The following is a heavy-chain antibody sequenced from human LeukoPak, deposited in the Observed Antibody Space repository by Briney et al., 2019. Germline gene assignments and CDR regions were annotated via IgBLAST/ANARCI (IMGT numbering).Heavy chain of an antibody. J-gene: IGHJ3*01. Sequence: GGSLRLSCAASGFTFSSYDMHWVRQATGKGLEWVSAISTAGDTYYPGSVKSRFTISRENAKNSLYLQMNSVRAGDTAVYYCARAHLGAYYDWGQGTMVTVSS. CDR2: ISTAGDT. D-gene: IGHD2/OR15-2a*01. V-gene: IGHV3-13*01. CDR3: ARAHLGAYYD. CDR1: GFTFSSYD.